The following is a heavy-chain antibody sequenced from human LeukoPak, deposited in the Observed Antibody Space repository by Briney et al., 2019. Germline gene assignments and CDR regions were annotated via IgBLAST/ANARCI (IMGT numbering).Heavy chain of an antibody. V-gene: IGHV3-23*01. CDR2: ISITVGGT. D-gene: IGHD1-26*01. CDR3: AKRSHMLGATNPNYYFDH. J-gene: IGHJ4*02. Sequence: PPGGSLRLSCAASGFTFSSYAMSWVRQAPGKGLEWVSAISITVGGTYYADSVKGRFTISRDNSKNTLYLQMNSLSAEDTAVYYCAKRSHMLGATNPNYYFDHWGQGTLVTVSS. CDR1: GFTFSSYA.